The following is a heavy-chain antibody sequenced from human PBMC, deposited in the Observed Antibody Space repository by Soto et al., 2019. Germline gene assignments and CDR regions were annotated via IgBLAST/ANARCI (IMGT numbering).Heavy chain of an antibody. Sequence: SETLSLTCAVYGGSFSGYYWSWIRQPPGKGLEWIGEINHSGSTNYNPSLKSRVTISVDTSKSQFSLKLSSVTAADTAVYYCARGLDYYDSSGYYGYYYYYYGMDVWGQGTTVTVSS. CDR2: INHSGST. CDR3: ARGLDYYDSSGYYGYYYYYYGMDV. V-gene: IGHV4-34*01. J-gene: IGHJ6*02. D-gene: IGHD3-22*01. CDR1: GGSFSGYY.